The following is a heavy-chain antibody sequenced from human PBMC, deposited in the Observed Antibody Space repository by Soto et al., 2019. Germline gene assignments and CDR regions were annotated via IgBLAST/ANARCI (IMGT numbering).Heavy chain of an antibody. Sequence: QGQLVQSGAEVKKPGASVKVSCKASGYTFTSYGISWVRQAPGQGLEWMGWISAYNGNTNYAQQLQGRVPMTTDTSTSTAYMELRSLISDDTAVYYCARDPGAYGMDVWGQGTTVTVSS. CDR3: ARDPGAYGMDV. CDR1: GYTFTSYG. J-gene: IGHJ6*02. V-gene: IGHV1-18*01. CDR2: ISAYNGNT.